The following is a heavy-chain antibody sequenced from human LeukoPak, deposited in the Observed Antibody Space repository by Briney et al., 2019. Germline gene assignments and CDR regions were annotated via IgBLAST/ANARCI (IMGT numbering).Heavy chain of an antibody. CDR3: ARASLYSGSYYIGY. J-gene: IGHJ4*02. CDR2: INHSGST. Sequence: SETLSLTCAVYGGSFSGYYWSWLRQPPGKGLEWIGGINHSGSTNYNPSLKSRVTISVDTSKNQFSLKLSSVTAADTAVYYCARASLYSGSYYIGYWGQGTLVTVSS. V-gene: IGHV4-34*01. D-gene: IGHD1-26*01. CDR1: GGSFSGYY.